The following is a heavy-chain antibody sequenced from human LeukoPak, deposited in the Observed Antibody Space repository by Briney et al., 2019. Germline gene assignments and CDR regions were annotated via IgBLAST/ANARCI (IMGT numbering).Heavy chain of an antibody. CDR1: GDSISSGDYY. CDR3: ARRKGYVGWFDP. J-gene: IGHJ5*02. D-gene: IGHD1-1*01. CDR2: ISSSGST. Sequence: SETLSLTCTVSGDSISSGDYYWSWIRQPAGKGLEWIGRISSSGSTNYNPSLKSRVTISVDTSKNQFSLKLSSVTAADTAVYYCARRKGYVGWFDPWGQGTLVTVSS. V-gene: IGHV4-61*02.